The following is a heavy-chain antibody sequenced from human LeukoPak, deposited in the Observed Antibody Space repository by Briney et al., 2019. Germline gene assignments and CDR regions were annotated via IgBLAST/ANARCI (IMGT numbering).Heavy chain of an antibody. Sequence: SETQSLTCTVSGGSISSYYWSWIRQPPGKGVEWIGYIYYSGSTNYNPPLKSRVTISVDTSKNQFSLKLSSVTAADTAVYYCARSIAVVTLYYFDYWGQGTLVTVSS. D-gene: IGHD3-22*01. CDR1: GGSISSYY. J-gene: IGHJ4*02. V-gene: IGHV4-59*01. CDR2: IYYSGST. CDR3: ARSIAVVTLYYFDY.